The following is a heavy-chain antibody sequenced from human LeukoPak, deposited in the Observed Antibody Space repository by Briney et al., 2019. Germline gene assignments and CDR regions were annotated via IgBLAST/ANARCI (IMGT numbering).Heavy chain of an antibody. CDR3: ARDIPLYCTNGVCPFSDYYYYMDV. CDR1: GGSISSGSYY. Sequence: PSETLSLTCTVSGGSISSGSYYWSWIRQPAGKGLEWIGRIYTSGSTNYNPSLKSRVTISVDTSKNQFSLKLSSVTAADTAAYYCARDIPLYCTNGVCPFSDYYYYMDVWGKGTTVTVSS. V-gene: IGHV4-61*02. CDR2: IYTSGST. J-gene: IGHJ6*03. D-gene: IGHD2-8*01.